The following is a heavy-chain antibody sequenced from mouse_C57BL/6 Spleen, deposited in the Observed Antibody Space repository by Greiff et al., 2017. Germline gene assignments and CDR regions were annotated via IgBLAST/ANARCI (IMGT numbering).Heavy chain of an antibody. V-gene: IGHV5-4*01. J-gene: IGHJ3*01. D-gene: IGHD2-2*01. CDR2: ISDGGSYT. CDR1: GFTFSSYA. CDR3: ARGGYGYASWFAY. Sequence: EVQRVESGGGLVKPGGSLKLSCAASGFTFSSYAMSWVRQTPEKRLEWVATISDGGSYTYYPDNVKGRFTISRDNAKNNLYLQMSHLKSEDTAMYYGARGGYGYASWFAYWGQGTLVTVSA.